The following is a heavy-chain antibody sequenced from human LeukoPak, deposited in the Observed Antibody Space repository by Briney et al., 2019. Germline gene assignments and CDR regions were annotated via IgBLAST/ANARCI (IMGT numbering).Heavy chain of an antibody. V-gene: IGHV3-21*04. CDR3: AKDNYGSGRRDAAFDI. CDR1: GFTFNNYS. J-gene: IGHJ3*02. D-gene: IGHD3-10*01. Sequence: PGGSLRLSCAASGFTFNNYSMNWVRQAPGKGLEWVSSISSSSSYIYYADSVKGRFTISRDNAKNSLYLQMNSLRAEDTALYYCAKDNYGSGRRDAAFDIWGQGTMVTVSS. CDR2: ISSSSSYI.